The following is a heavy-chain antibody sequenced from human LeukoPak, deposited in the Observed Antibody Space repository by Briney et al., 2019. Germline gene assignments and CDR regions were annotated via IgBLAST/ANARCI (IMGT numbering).Heavy chain of an antibody. CDR2: ISGSSSST. CDR1: GFTFSDYY. D-gene: IGHD3-22*01. J-gene: IGHJ4*02. CDR3: ARVNSTNSGFYAY. Sequence: GGSLRLSCAASGFTFSDYYMTWIRQAPGKGLEWVSYISGSSSSTNYADSVKGRFTISRDNAKNSLYLQMNSLRADDTAVYYCARVNSTNSGFYAYWGQGTLVTVSS. V-gene: IGHV3-11*06.